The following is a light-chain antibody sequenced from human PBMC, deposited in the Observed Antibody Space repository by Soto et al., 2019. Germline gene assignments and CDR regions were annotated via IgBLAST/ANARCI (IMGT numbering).Light chain of an antibody. CDR1: QSITKY. CDR2: GAS. Sequence: DIPMTQSPSSLSASVGDRVTITCRASQSITKYLSWYRQKPGKAPNLLIYGASSLQSGVPSRFIGSGSGIDFTLTISSLQPEDFATYYCQQSYSSPPTFGGGTKVEIK. J-gene: IGKJ4*01. V-gene: IGKV1-39*01. CDR3: QQSYSSPPT.